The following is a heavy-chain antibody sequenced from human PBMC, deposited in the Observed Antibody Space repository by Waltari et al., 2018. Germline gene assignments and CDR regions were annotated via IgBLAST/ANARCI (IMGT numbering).Heavy chain of an antibody. CDR2: ISGQKTNI. D-gene: IGHD3-3*01. CDR1: GYNFINYG. CDR3: ARSVEFWRNGRVDP. J-gene: IGHJ5*02. V-gene: IGHV1-18*01. Sequence: QVQLVQSGAEVKKPGAAVKVSCKASGYNFINYGISWMRQAPGQGLEWLGWISGQKTNINYGEKFQDRGTMTTDAATTTAYLELRSLGSDDTAVYYCARSVEFWRNGRVDPWGQGTLVTVSS.